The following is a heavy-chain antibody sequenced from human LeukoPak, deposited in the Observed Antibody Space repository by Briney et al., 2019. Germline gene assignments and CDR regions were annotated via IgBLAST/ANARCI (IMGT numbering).Heavy chain of an antibody. V-gene: IGHV3-15*01. CDR2: IFGKTDGGTT. J-gene: IGHJ4*02. CDR3: TTHRGYTSSPTFDY. D-gene: IGHD6-13*01. CDR1: GFTFSIAS. Sequence: GGSLRLSCAASGFTFSIASMSWVRQAPGQWLEWVGHIFGKTDGGTTDHAAPVKGRFSISRDDSKNTLYLQMSSLKTEDTAVYYCTTHRGYTSSPTFDYWGQGTLVTVSS.